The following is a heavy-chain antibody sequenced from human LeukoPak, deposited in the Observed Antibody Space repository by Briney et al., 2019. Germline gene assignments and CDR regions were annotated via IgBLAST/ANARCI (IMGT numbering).Heavy chain of an antibody. CDR2: IRSKKYGGTT. CDR3: TRNSGTFHAYGMDV. J-gene: IGHJ6*02. D-gene: IGHD1-26*01. V-gene: IGHV3-49*04. Sequence: GGSLRLSCTASGFIFRDHAMRWVRQVPGKGLEWVGFIRSKKYGGTTEYAASVKGRFTISRDDTNNIAYLQMNSLKAEDTAVYHCTRNSGTFHAYGMDVWGQGTTVTVPS. CDR1: GFIFRDHA.